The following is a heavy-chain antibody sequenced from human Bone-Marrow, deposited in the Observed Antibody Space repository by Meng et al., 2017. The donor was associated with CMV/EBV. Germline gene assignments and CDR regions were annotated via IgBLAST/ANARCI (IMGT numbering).Heavy chain of an antibody. CDR1: GITFSYYG. V-gene: IGHV3-30*02. Sequence: GGSLRLSCAASGITFSYYGMHWVRQAPGKGLEWVAFIRYDGNNENYADSVKDRFAISRDNSENTVYLQMNSLRVEDTAVYYCAKGQRIVDYFDSWGQGVLVTFYS. J-gene: IGHJ4*02. CDR2: IRYDGNNE. CDR3: AKGQRIVDYFDS. D-gene: IGHD6-25*01.